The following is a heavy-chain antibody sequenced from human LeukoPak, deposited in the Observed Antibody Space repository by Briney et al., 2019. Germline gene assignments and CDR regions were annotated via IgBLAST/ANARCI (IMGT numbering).Heavy chain of an antibody. CDR1: GFAFSSYW. Sequence: GGSLRLSCATSGFAFSSYWMSWVRQAPGKGLEWVALISYDGSNKYYADSVKGRFTISRDNSKNTLYLQMNSLRAEDTAVYYCAKPPEVGATVGYFDYWGQGTLVTVSS. J-gene: IGHJ4*02. CDR3: AKPPEVGATVGYFDY. V-gene: IGHV3-30*18. D-gene: IGHD1-26*01. CDR2: ISYDGSNK.